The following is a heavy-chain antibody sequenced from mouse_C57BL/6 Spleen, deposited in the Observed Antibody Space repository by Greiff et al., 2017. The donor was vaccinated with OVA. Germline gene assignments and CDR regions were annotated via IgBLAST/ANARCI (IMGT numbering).Heavy chain of an antibody. CDR3: ARSKDYGSSYGIDY. CDR2: IYPRSGNT. V-gene: IGHV1-81*01. D-gene: IGHD1-1*01. CDR1: GYTFTSYG. J-gene: IGHJ2*01. Sequence: VQLQQSGAELARPGASVKLSCKASGYTFTSYGISWVKQRTGQGLEWIGEIYPRSGNTYYNEKFKGKATLTADKSSSTAYMELRSLTSEDSAVYFCARSKDYGSSYGIDYWGQGTIFTVSS.